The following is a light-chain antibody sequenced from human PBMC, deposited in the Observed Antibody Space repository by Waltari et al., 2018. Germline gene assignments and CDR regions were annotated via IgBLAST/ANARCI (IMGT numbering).Light chain of an antibody. Sequence: EIVMTQSPATLSVYPGERATLSCRASQSVSNNLAWFQHKPGQAPRLLIYGQSTRAACIPARFSGSGSGADFTLTISSLQSEDFALYYCQQYNSWPLTFGGGTKVEIK. J-gene: IGKJ4*01. CDR2: GQS. CDR1: QSVSNN. CDR3: QQYNSWPLT. V-gene: IGKV3-15*01.